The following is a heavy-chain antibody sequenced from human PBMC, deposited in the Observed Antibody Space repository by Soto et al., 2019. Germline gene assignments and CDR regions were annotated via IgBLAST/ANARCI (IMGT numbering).Heavy chain of an antibody. Sequence: SETLSLTCSVSGGSISSGDYYWSWIRQPPGKGLEWIGDIYYSGSTYYNPSLKSRVTISVDTSKNQFSLKLNSVTAADTAVYYCARGHWGLRFGYYGMDVWGQGTTVTVSS. D-gene: IGHD1-26*01. CDR1: GGSISSGDYY. J-gene: IGHJ6*02. V-gene: IGHV4-30-4*01. CDR2: IYYSGST. CDR3: ARGHWGLRFGYYGMDV.